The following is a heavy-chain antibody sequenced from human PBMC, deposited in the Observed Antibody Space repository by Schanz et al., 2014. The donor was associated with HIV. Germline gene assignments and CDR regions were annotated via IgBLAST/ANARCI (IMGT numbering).Heavy chain of an antibody. D-gene: IGHD3-10*01. J-gene: IGHJ6*02. V-gene: IGHV4-59*01. Sequence: QVQLQESGPGLVKPSETLSLTCTVSGDSISSSYWIWIRQPPGKGLEWIGYTHYRGSTNYNPSLKRRGSTSVDTSKNQFSLKLSSVTAADTAVYYCARGQFGELFYGMDVWGRGTTVIVSS. CDR3: ARGQFGELFYGMDV. CDR1: GDSISSSY. CDR2: THYRGST.